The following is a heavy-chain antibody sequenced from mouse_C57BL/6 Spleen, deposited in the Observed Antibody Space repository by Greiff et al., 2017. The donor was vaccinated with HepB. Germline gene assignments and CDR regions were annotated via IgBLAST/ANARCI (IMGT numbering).Heavy chain of an antibody. J-gene: IGHJ2*01. CDR3: TTVVAPYGDY. CDR2: IDPETGGT. V-gene: IGHV1-15*01. CDR1: GYTFTDYE. D-gene: IGHD1-1*01. Sequence: QVQLQQSGAELVRPGASVTLSCKASGYTFTDYEMHWVKQTPVHGLEWIGAIDPETGGTAYNQKFKGKAILTADKSSSTAYMELRSLTSEDSAVYYCTTVVAPYGDYWGQGTTLTVSS.